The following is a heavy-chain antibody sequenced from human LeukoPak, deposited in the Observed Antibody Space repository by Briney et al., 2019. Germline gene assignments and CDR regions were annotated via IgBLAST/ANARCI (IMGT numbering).Heavy chain of an antibody. CDR2: IYYSGST. CDR1: GGSISSYY. CDR3: ARAYGSGSYYVFDY. J-gene: IGHJ4*02. Sequence: SETLSLTCTVSGGSISSYYWSWIRQPPGKGLEWIGYIYYSGSTNYNPSLKSRVTISVDTSKNQFSLELSSVTAADTAVYYCARAYGSGSYYVFDYWGQGTLVTVSS. V-gene: IGHV4-59*01. D-gene: IGHD3-10*01.